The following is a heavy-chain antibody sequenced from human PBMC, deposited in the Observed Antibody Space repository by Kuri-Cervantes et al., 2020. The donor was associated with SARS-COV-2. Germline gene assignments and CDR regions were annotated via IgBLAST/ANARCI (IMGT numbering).Heavy chain of an antibody. J-gene: IGHJ4*02. V-gene: IGHV3-23*01. CDR2: ISGSGGAT. CDR1: GFTFSSYA. Sequence: GGSLRLSCAASGFTFSSYAMSWVRQAPGKGLGWVSSISGSGGATYYADSAKGRFTISRDNSKNTLSLQMNSLRAEDTAVYYCAKPLGYSGYDPPDYWGQGTLVTVSS. CDR3: AKPLGYSGYDPPDY. D-gene: IGHD5-12*01.